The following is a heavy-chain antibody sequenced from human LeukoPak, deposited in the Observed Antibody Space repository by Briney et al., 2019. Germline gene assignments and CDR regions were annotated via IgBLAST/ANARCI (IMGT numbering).Heavy chain of an antibody. CDR1: GFTFSSYG. CDR3: AKDERFGECYDF. V-gene: IGHV3-30*02. CDR2: IRYDGSNK. Sequence: SGGSLRLSCAASGFTFSSYGMHWVRQAPGKGLEWVAFIRYDGSNKYYADSVKGRFTISRDNSKNTLYLQMNSLRAEDTAVYYCAKDERFGECYDFWGQGTLVTVSS. J-gene: IGHJ4*02. D-gene: IGHD3-10*01.